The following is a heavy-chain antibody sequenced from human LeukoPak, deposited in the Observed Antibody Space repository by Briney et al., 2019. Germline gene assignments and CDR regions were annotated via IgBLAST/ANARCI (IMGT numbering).Heavy chain of an antibody. Sequence: GGSLRLSCAASGFTFSSYAMHWVHQAPGKGLEGVAVISYDGSNKYYADSVKGRFTISRDNSKNTLYLQMNSLRAEDTAVYYCASTYGDYLVVGYWGQGTLVTVSS. CDR1: GFTFSSYA. D-gene: IGHD4-17*01. V-gene: IGHV3-30-3*01. CDR2: ISYDGSNK. J-gene: IGHJ4*02. CDR3: ASTYGDYLVVGY.